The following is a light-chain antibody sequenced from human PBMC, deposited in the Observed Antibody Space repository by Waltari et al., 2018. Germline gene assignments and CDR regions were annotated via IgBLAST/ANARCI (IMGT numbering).Light chain of an antibody. Sequence: QTVVTQEPSISVSPGGTVTLTCGLRSGSVSPTYYTSWYQQTPGQAPLPLIYSTDTRSSGVPDRFSGSILGNKAVLTITGAQAHDEADYHCVLYMGGAILFGGGTKLTVL. V-gene: IGLV8-61*01. J-gene: IGLJ3*02. CDR1: SGSVSPTYY. CDR3: VLYMGGAIL. CDR2: STD.